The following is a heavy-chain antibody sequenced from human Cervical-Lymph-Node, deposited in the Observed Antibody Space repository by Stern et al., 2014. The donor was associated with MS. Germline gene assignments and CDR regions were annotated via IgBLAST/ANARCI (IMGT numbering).Heavy chain of an antibody. CDR2: VYTSGST. V-gene: IGHV4-61*02. CDR1: GGSISSGSYH. CDR3: ARSGDSDSSGYYYDAFDI. Sequence: VQLEESSPGLVKPSQTLSLTCTVSGGSISSGSYHWSWIRQSAGKGLEWIGRVYTSGSTHYSPSLKSRVTISLGPSKTQFSLKLSFVTAADTAVYYCARSGDSDSSGYYYDAFDIWGQGTMVTVSS. J-gene: IGHJ3*02. D-gene: IGHD3-22*01.